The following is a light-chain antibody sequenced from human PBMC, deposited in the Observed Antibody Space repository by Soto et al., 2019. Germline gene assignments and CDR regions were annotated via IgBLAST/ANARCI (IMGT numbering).Light chain of an antibody. CDR3: QQLSTYPST. Sequence: QLNLSPSSLSASVVHRALITCRASQGIGSYLAWYQQKPGEAPKLLIFDASTLQSGVPSRFSGSGSGTDFTLTISSLQAEDFATYYCQQLSTYPSTFGGGTKVDIK. CDR2: DAS. V-gene: IGKV1-9*01. J-gene: IGKJ4*01. CDR1: QGIGSY.